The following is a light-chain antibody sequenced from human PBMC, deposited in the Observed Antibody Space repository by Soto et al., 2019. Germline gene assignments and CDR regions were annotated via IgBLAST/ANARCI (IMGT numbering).Light chain of an antibody. V-gene: IGKV1-5*03. CDR2: KAS. J-gene: IGKJ1*01. CDR1: QTISSW. Sequence: DIQMTQSPSTLSGSVGDRVTITCRGSQTISSWLAWYQQKPGKAPKLLIYKASTLKSGVPSRFSGSGSGTAFTLTLRSLQTDEFATYYCKHYNSYPEAFGQGTKVDIK. CDR3: KHYNSYPEA.